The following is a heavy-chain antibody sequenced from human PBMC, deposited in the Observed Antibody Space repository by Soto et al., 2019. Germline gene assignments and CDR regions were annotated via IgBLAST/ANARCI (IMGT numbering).Heavy chain of an antibody. Sequence: GGSLRLSCAASGFTFSDYYMSWIRQAPGKGLEWVSYISSSSSYTNYADSVKGRFTISRDNAKNSLYLQMNSLRAEDTAVYYCARDRLRNTIFRVARQPRYGMDVWGQGTTVTVSS. D-gene: IGHD3-3*01. CDR2: ISSSSSYT. CDR1: GFTFSDYY. V-gene: IGHV3-11*06. CDR3: ARDRLRNTIFRVARQPRYGMDV. J-gene: IGHJ6*02.